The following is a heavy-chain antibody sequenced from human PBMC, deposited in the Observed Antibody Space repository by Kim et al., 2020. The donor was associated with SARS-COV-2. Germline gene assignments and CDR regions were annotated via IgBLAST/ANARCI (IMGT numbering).Heavy chain of an antibody. D-gene: IGHD3-22*01. CDR3: ARDFTDSSGEVGYYGMAV. CDR2: IYHSGST. V-gene: IGHV4-38-2*02. Sequence: SETLSLTCTVSGYSISSGYYWGWIRQPPGKGLEWIGSIYHSGSTYYNPSLKSRVTISVDTSKNQFSLKLSSVTTADTAVSYCARDFTDSSGEVGYYGMAV. J-gene: IGHJ6*01. CDR1: GYSISSGYY.